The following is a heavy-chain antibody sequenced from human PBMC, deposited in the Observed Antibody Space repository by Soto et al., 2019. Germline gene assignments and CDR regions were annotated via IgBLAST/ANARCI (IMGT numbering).Heavy chain of an antibody. CDR1: GFTFSSYS. Sequence: GGSLRLSCAASGFTFSSYSMNWGRQAPWKGLEWVSSISSSSSYIYYADSVKGRFTISRDNAKNSLYLQMNSLRAEDTAVYYCASRIAAGAFDIWGQGTMVTVSS. V-gene: IGHV3-21*01. CDR2: ISSSSSYI. J-gene: IGHJ3*02. D-gene: IGHD6-13*01. CDR3: ASRIAAGAFDI.